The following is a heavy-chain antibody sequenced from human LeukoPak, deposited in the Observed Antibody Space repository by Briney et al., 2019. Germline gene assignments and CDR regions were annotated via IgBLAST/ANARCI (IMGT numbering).Heavy chain of an antibody. CDR3: AGDVGGSLDY. Sequence: GGSLRLSCAASGFTFRSYWMAWVRQAPGKGLEWVANIKEDESAKHQADSVKGRFTISRDNAQNSVYLQMSSLRGEDTAVYYCAGDVGGSLDYWGQGTLVTVSS. J-gene: IGHJ4*02. CDR1: GFTFRSYW. V-gene: IGHV3-7*01. CDR2: IKEDESAK. D-gene: IGHD1-26*01.